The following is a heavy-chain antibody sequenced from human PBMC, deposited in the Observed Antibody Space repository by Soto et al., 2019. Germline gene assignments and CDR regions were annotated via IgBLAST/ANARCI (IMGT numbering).Heavy chain of an antibody. D-gene: IGHD2-15*01. Sequence: QVQLVQSGAEVRKPGASVKVSCTASGYTFTAYALHWVRQAPGHRLEWMGWINTGNGNTKYSEKFQGRVTMTRDTSASTAYMELSSLRSEDTAVYYCARDRAYSVPATFDYWGQGTMVTVS. CDR1: GYTFTAYA. CDR2: INTGNGNT. J-gene: IGHJ4*02. V-gene: IGHV1-3*04. CDR3: ARDRAYSVPATFDY.